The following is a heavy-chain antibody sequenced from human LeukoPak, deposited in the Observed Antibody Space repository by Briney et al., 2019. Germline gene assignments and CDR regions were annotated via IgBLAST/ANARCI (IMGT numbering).Heavy chain of an antibody. CDR3: ANDYRSGSFHDF. J-gene: IGHJ4*02. V-gene: IGHV3-23*01. CDR2: ISRRDDYT. D-gene: IGHD3-10*01. Sequence: GGSLRLSCAASGFTFSTYWMHWVRQAPGKGLEWVSVISRRDDYTYYADSVKGRFTISRDNSKNTLYLQMNTLRAEDTAVYYCANDYRSGSFHDFWGQGTLVTVSS. CDR1: GFTFSTYW.